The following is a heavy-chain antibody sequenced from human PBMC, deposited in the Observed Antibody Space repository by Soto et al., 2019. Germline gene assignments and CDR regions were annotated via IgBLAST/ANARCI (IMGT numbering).Heavy chain of an antibody. CDR3: AKDDRSSGWINWFDP. Sequence: PGGSLRLSCAASEITYSSDSMSWVRQAPGKGLEWVSAISGSGGSTYYADSVKGRFTISRDNSKNTLYLQMNSLRAEDTAVYYCAKDDRSSGWINWFDPWGQGTLVTVSS. V-gene: IGHV3-23*01. D-gene: IGHD6-19*01. CDR2: ISGSGGST. CDR1: EITYSSDS. J-gene: IGHJ5*02.